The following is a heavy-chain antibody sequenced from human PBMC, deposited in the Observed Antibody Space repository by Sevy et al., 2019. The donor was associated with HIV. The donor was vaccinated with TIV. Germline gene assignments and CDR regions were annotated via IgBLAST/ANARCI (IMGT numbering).Heavy chain of an antibody. V-gene: IGHV1-24*01. Sequence: ASVKVSCKVSGKTLTALAIHWVRQAPGKGLEWMATYDPEDAETYYAQRFQGRVTMTEDTSTDTAYMEMSSLGSEDKAVFYCAGTQDYYDNSGDPFDYWGQGTLVTVSS. D-gene: IGHD3-22*01. CDR2: YDPEDAET. CDR3: AGTQDYYDNSGDPFDY. CDR1: GKTLTALA. J-gene: IGHJ4*02.